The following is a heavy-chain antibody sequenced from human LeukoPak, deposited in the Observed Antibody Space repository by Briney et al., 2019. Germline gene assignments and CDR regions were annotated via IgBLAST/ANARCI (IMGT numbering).Heavy chain of an antibody. CDR1: GFTLSNHW. J-gene: IGHJ4*02. Sequence: GGSLRLSCAASGFTLSNHWMHWVRQAPGKGLMWVSRINRDGSSTDYADSVKGRFTISRDDAKSTLFLQVNSLRAEDTAVYFCARGGSDTAMAHDYWGQGTLVTVSS. D-gene: IGHD5-18*01. CDR3: ARGGSDTAMAHDY. V-gene: IGHV3-74*01. CDR2: INRDGSST.